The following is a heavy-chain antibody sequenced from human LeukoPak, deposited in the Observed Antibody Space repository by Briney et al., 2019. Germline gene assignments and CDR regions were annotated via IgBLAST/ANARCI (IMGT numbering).Heavy chain of an antibody. V-gene: IGHV5-51*01. CDR1: GYSFTSYW. J-gene: IGHJ3*02. CDR2: IYPGDSDT. Sequence: GESLKISCKGSGYSFTSYWIGWVRQMPGKGLEWMGIIYPGDSDTRYSPSFQGQVTISADKSISTAYLQWSSLKAPDTAMYYCATTGDSSGYYHDAFDIWGQGTMVTVSS. CDR3: ATTGDSSGYYHDAFDI. D-gene: IGHD3-22*01.